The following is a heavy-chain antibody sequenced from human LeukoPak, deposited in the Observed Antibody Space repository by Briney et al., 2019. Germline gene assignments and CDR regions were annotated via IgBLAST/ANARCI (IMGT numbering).Heavy chain of an antibody. CDR3: AKDLTAVAGYNWFDP. CDR2: IYSGGST. D-gene: IGHD6-19*01. J-gene: IGHJ5*02. CDR1: GFTFSTYV. V-gene: IGHV3-23*03. Sequence: PGGSLRLSCAASGFTFSTYVMSWVRQAPGKGLEWVSVIYSGGSTYYADSVKGRFTISRDNSKNTLYLQMNSLRAEDTAVYYCAKDLTAVAGYNWFDPWGQGTLVTVSS.